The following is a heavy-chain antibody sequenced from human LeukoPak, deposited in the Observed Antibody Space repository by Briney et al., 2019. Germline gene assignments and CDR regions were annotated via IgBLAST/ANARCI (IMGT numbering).Heavy chain of an antibody. J-gene: IGHJ4*02. D-gene: IGHD6-19*01. CDR3: ARHINGWYYFDY. CDR1: GGSISSYY. Sequence: PSETLSLTCTVSGGSISSYYWSWIRQPPGKGLEWIGYIYYSGSTNYNPSLKSRVTILVDTSKNQFSLKLSSVTAADTAVYYCARHINGWYYFDYWGQGTLVTVSS. CDR2: IYYSGST. V-gene: IGHV4-59*08.